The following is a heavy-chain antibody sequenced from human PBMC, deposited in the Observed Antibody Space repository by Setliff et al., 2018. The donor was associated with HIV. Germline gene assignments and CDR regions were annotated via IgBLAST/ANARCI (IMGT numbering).Heavy chain of an antibody. V-gene: IGHV4-39*07. J-gene: IGHJ3*02. Sequence: PSETLSLTCTVSGGSISSSSYYRGWIRQSPRKGLEWIGSIYYSGSTYYNPSLKSRVTISLGASKNRVSLNLTSVTAADTAVYYCARAPGTSMIELVTHVAFDIWGQGTMVTVSS. CDR3: ARAPGTSMIELVTHVAFDI. CDR1: GGSISSSSYY. CDR2: IYYSGST. D-gene: IGHD3-22*01.